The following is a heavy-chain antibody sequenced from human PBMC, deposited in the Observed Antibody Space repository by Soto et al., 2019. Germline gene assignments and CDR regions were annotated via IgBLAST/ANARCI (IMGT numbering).Heavy chain of an antibody. Sequence: GGSLRLSCAASGFTFSSYWMSWVRQAPGKGLEWVANIKQDGSEKYYVDSVKGRFTISRDNAKNSLYLQMNSLRAEDTAVYYCARGSGYSYGRGVYYFDYWGQGTLVTVSS. CDR2: IKQDGSEK. V-gene: IGHV3-7*01. D-gene: IGHD5-18*01. J-gene: IGHJ4*02. CDR1: GFTFSSYW. CDR3: ARGSGYSYGRGVYYFDY.